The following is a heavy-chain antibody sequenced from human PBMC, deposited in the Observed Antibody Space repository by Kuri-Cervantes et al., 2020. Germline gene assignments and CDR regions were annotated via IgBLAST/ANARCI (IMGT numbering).Heavy chain of an antibody. CDR1: GYTFTSYY. CDR2: MNPNSGNT. CDR3: ARDGLSSRYLDPPNYDFWSGFEGAYYYGMDV. D-gene: IGHD3-3*01. Sequence: ASVKVSCKASGYTFTSYYMHWVRQATGQGLEWMGWMNPNSGNTGYAQKFQGRVTMTRNTSISTAYMELRSLRSDDTAVYYCARDGLSSRYLDPPNYDFWSGFEGAYYYGMDVWGQGTTVTVSS. V-gene: IGHV1-8*02. J-gene: IGHJ6*02.